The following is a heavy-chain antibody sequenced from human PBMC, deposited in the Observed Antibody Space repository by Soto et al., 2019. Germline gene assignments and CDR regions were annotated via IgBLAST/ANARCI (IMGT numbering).Heavy chain of an antibody. CDR3: ARDMGFGLSDY. CDR1: GYTFTSYA. V-gene: IGHV1-3*01. Sequence: QVQLVQSGAEVKKPGASVKVYCKASGYTFTSYAMDWVRQAPGQRLEWMGWINAGNGNTKYSQKFQGRVTITRDTSASTAYMELSSLRSEDTAVYYCARDMGFGLSDYWGQGTLVTVSS. CDR2: INAGNGNT. J-gene: IGHJ4*02. D-gene: IGHD3-10*01.